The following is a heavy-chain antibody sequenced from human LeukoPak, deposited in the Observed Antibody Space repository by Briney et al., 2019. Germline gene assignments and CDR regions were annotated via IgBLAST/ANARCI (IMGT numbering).Heavy chain of an antibody. Sequence: GGSLRLSCAASGFTFSNSAMSWVRQAPGKGLEWVSAISGSGATTYYADSVKGRLTISRDNSKNTLDLQMNSLRAEDTAVYYCAKRSSSGYSIYFDYWGQGTLVTVSS. J-gene: IGHJ4*02. CDR2: ISGSGATT. CDR1: GFTFSNSA. D-gene: IGHD3-22*01. V-gene: IGHV3-23*01. CDR3: AKRSSSGYSIYFDY.